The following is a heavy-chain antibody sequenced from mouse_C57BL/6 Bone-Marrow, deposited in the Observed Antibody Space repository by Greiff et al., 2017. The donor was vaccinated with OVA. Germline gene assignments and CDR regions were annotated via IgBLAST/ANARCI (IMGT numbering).Heavy chain of an antibody. J-gene: IGHJ4*01. CDR3: ASGGAIYYGNYEALDY. D-gene: IGHD2-1*01. V-gene: IGHV1-81*01. CDR1: GYTFTSYG. Sequence: QVQLQQSGAELARPGASVKLSCKASGYTFTSYGISWVKQRTGQGLEWIGEIYPRSGNTYYNEKFKGKATLTADKSSSTAYMELRSLTSEDSAVYFCASGGAIYYGNYEALDYWGQGTSVTVSA. CDR2: IYPRSGNT.